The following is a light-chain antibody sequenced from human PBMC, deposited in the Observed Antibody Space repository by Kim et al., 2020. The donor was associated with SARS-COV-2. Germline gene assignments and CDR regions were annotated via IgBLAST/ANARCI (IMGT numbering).Light chain of an antibody. CDR1: QSVTNF. V-gene: IGKV3-11*01. Sequence: LSPGEKATPSCRASQSVTNFLSGYRQKPGQAPRLLIYDASNGATGSPARFSGSGSGTDFTLTISSLEPEDFAVYFCQQRSNSPITFGQGTRLEIK. CDR2: DAS. CDR3: QQRSNSPIT. J-gene: IGKJ5*01.